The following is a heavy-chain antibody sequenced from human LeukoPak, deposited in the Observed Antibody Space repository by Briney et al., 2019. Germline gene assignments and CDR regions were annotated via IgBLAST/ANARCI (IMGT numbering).Heavy chain of an antibody. D-gene: IGHD3-10*01. CDR3: ARDLYYYGSGDHNYYMDV. J-gene: IGHJ6*03. Sequence: GGSLRLSCAASGFTFSSYSMNWVRQAPGKGLEWVSSISSSSSYIYYADSVKGRFTISRDNAKNSLYPQMNSLRAEDTAVYYCARDLYYYGSGDHNYYMDVWGKGTTVTISS. CDR2: ISSSSSYI. V-gene: IGHV3-21*01. CDR1: GFTFSSYS.